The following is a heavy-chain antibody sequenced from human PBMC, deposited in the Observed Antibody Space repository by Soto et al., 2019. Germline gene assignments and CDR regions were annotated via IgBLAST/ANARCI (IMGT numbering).Heavy chain of an antibody. Sequence: SETLSLTCPVSGGSISSYYWSWIRQPPGKGLEWIGYIYYSGSTNYNPSLKSRVTISVDTSKNQFSLKLSSVTAADTAVYYCARVGGDTALLRGPGIAVAGIVWFDPWGQGTLVTVSS. J-gene: IGHJ5*02. CDR1: GGSISSYY. D-gene: IGHD6-19*01. V-gene: IGHV4-59*01. CDR3: ARVGGDTALLRGPGIAVAGIVWFDP. CDR2: IYYSGST.